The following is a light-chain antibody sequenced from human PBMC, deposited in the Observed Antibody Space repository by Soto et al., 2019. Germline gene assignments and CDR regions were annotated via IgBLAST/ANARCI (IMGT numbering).Light chain of an antibody. CDR3: QQRYDSWT. V-gene: IGKV3-15*01. J-gene: IGKJ1*01. CDR2: GAS. Sequence: ETVLTQSPATLSVSPGETATLSCTTSQGLNRNLAWYQQKLGQAPRVLIYGASTRAAGIPARFSGSGSGTDFTLTISSLEPEDSALYYCQQRYDSWTFGQGTKVDIK. CDR1: QGLNRN.